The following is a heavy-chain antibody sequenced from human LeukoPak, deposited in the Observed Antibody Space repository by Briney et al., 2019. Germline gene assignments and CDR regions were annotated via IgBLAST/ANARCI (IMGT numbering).Heavy chain of an antibody. J-gene: IGHJ5*02. CDR3: ARDVAFCSSTSCYSTWFDP. CDR1: GYTFTGYY. Sequence: ASVKVSCKASGYTFTGYYMHWVRQAPGQGLGWMGWINPNSGGTNYAQKFQGRVTMTRDTSISTAYMELSRLRSDDTAVYYCARDVAFCSSTSCYSTWFDPWGQGTLVTVSS. CDR2: INPNSGGT. D-gene: IGHD2-2*01. V-gene: IGHV1-2*02.